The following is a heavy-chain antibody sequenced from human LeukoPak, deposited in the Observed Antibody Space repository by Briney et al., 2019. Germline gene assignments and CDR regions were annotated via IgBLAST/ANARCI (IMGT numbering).Heavy chain of an antibody. D-gene: IGHD6-19*01. CDR2: IYRSGTT. CDR1: GFTVSNNY. V-gene: IGHV3-53*01. J-gene: IGHJ3*02. Sequence: PGGSLRLSCAASGFTVSNNYMSWVRQAPGKGLEWVSVIYRSGTTYYADSVKGRFTISRDNSKNTLHFQMSSLRAEDTAVYYCAREWNGDITVAGAGAFDIWGQGTMVTVSS. CDR3: AREWNGDITVAGAGAFDI.